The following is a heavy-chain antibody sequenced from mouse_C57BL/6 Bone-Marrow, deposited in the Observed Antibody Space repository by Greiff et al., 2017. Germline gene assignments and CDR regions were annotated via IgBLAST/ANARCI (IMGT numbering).Heavy chain of an antibody. Sequence: EVKLVESGGGLVQPGESLKLSCESNEYEFPSHDMSWVRKTPEKRLELVAAINSDGGSTYYPDTMERRFIISRDNTKKTLYLQMSSLRSEDTALYYCARQGTTVVAYYAMDYWGQGTSVTVSS. CDR2: INSDGGST. V-gene: IGHV5-2*01. CDR1: EYEFPSHD. D-gene: IGHD1-1*01. J-gene: IGHJ4*01. CDR3: ARQGTTVVAYYAMDY.